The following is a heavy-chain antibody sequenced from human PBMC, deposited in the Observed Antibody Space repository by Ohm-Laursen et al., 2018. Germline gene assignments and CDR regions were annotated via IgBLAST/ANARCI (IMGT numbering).Heavy chain of an antibody. D-gene: IGHD2-15*01. J-gene: IGHJ6*02. Sequence: SVKVSYKASGGTFSSYAISWVRQAPGQGLEWMGGIIPTFGTANYAQKFQGRVTITADESTSTAYMELSSLRSEDTAVYYCASIVVVVAETGVYYYYGMDVWGQGTTVTVSS. V-gene: IGHV1-69*13. CDR1: GGTFSSYA. CDR2: IIPTFGTA. CDR3: ASIVVVVAETGVYYYYGMDV.